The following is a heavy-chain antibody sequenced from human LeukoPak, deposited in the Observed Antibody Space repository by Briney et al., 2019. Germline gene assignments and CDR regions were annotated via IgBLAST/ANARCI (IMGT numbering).Heavy chain of an antibody. Sequence: GRSLRLSCAASGFTFSSYGMHWVRQAPGKGLEWVAVIWYDGSNKYYADSVKGRFTISRDNSKNTLYLQMNSLRAEDTAVYHCAKDRFSTTGTTNYYYYMDVWGKGTTVTVSS. CDR1: GFTFSSYG. CDR3: AKDRFSTTGTTNYYYYMDV. J-gene: IGHJ6*03. V-gene: IGHV3-33*06. D-gene: IGHD1-1*01. CDR2: IWYDGSNK.